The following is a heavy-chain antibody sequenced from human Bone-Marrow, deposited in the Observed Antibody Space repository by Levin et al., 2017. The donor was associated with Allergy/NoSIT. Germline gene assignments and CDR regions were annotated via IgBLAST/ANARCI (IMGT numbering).Heavy chain of an antibody. V-gene: IGHV4-61*01. CDR1: GASVSSGSFY. CDR2: MFYSGST. CDR3: ARNPSIDCSSASCYEGY. J-gene: IGHJ4*02. Sequence: SQTLSLTCSVSGASVSSGSFYWGWIRQPPGKGLEWIGYMFYSGSTSYNPSLKSRVSISVDTSKNQFSLRLTSVTAADTAMYYCARNPSIDCSSASCYEGYWGQGALVTVSS. D-gene: IGHD2-2*01.